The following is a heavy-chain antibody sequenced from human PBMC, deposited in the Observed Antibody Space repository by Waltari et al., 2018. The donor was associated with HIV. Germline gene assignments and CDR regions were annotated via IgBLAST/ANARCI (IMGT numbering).Heavy chain of an antibody. Sequence: HLQESGPRLAKPSETLSLPCSVSGGSVSTGTYYWSWIRQPPGKGLEWIGYIYYSGSTNYNPSLKSRVTVSCDTSKNQVSLKLNSLTAADTAVYYCASHGDYYDRSGFYFDHWGQGTLVTVSS. D-gene: IGHD3-22*01. J-gene: IGHJ4*02. V-gene: IGHV4-61*01. CDR2: IYYSGST. CDR3: ASHGDYYDRSGFYFDH. CDR1: GGSVSTGTYY.